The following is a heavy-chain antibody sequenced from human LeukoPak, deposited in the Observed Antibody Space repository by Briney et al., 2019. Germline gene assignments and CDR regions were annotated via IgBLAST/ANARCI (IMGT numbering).Heavy chain of an antibody. J-gene: IGHJ6*03. D-gene: IGHD2-8*01. CDR3: XXXXLIXXXXXXGXXXXXXV. V-gene: IGHV4-61*02. Sequence: SETLSLTCTVSGGSISSGSYYWSWIRQPAGKGLEWIGRIYTSGSTNYNPSLKGRVTISVDTSKNQFSLKLSSVTAADTAGYXXXXXXLIXXXXXXGXXXXXXVWGKGTTVTVSS. CDR2: IYTSGST. CDR1: GGSISSGSYY.